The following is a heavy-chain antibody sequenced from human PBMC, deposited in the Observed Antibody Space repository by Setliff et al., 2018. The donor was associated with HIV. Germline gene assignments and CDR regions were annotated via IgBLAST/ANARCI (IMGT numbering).Heavy chain of an antibody. CDR3: ASRGIVVVTMSMPDEFFVH. V-gene: IGHV4-39*01. D-gene: IGHD2-21*02. CDR2: IYYSGTT. CDR1: GGSINSDNYY. J-gene: IGHJ1*01. Sequence: TSETLSLTCSVSGGSINSDNYYWGWIRQAPGKGLEWIGSIYYSGTTYYNPSLRGRVTISVDRSRNQFSLTLSSVTAADTATYYCASRGIVVVTMSMPDEFFVHWGHGTLVTVSS.